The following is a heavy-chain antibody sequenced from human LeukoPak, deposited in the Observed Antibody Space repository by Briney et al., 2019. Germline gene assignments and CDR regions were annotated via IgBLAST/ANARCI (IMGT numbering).Heavy chain of an antibody. CDR1: GYTFTSYY. CDR3: ARDVVADPAINWFDP. Sequence: ASVKVSCKASGYTFTSYYMHWVRQAPGQGLEWMGIINPSGGSTSYAQKFQGRVTMTRDTSTSTVYMELSSLRSEDTAVYYCARDVVADPAINWFDPWGQGTLVTVSS. D-gene: IGHD2-15*01. V-gene: IGHV1-46*01. J-gene: IGHJ5*02. CDR2: INPSGGST.